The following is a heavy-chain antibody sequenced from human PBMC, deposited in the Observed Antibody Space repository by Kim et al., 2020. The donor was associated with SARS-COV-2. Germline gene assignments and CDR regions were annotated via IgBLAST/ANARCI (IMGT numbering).Heavy chain of an antibody. V-gene: IGHV3-30*18. CDR1: GFTFSSYG. J-gene: IGHJ4*02. CDR2: VSYDGIDK. Sequence: GGSLRLSCAASGFTFSSYGMHWVRQAPGKGLEWVAVVSYDGIDKYYRDSVKGRFTISRDNSKNTVTLQMNNLRPEDTAIYYCAKDHRDAGKYYFHYWGQGTLVTVSS. CDR3: AKDHRDAGKYYFHY. D-gene: IGHD6-13*01.